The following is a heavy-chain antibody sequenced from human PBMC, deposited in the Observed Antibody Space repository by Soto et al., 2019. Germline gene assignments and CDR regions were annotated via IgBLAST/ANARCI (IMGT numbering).Heavy chain of an antibody. CDR2: IDPSDSQT. D-gene: IGHD3-22*01. V-gene: IGHV5-10-1*01. Sequence: GESLKISCKGSGYSFAGYWITWVRQKPGKGLEWMGRIDPSDSQTYYSPSFRGHVTISVTKSITTVFLQWSSLRASGTAMYYCARQIYDSDTGPNFQYYFDSWGQGTLDTVSS. CDR3: ARQIYDSDTGPNFQYYFDS. CDR1: GYSFAGYW. J-gene: IGHJ4*02.